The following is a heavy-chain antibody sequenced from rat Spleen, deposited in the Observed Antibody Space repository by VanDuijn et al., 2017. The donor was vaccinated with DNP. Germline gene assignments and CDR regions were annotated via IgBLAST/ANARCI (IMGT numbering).Heavy chain of an antibody. Sequence: EVLLVESDGGLVQPGRSLKLSCVASGFTFSYYNMHWIRQAPKKSLEWVATISYDGRDTYYRDSVKGRFTISRDNAKSTLYLQMDSLRSEDTATYYCARHYYSGECFDFWGPGTMVTVSS. D-gene: IGHD1-1*01. V-gene: IGHV5-7*01. CDR2: ISYDGRDT. J-gene: IGHJ1*01. CDR3: ARHYYSGECFDF. CDR1: GFTFSYYN.